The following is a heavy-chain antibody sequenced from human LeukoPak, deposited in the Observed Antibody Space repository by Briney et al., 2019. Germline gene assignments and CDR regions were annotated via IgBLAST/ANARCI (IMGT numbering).Heavy chain of an antibody. CDR2: ISGSGGST. Sequence: GGSLRLSCAASGFTFSSYHISWVRQAPGKGLEWASAISGSGGSTYYADSVKGRFTISRANSKNTLYLQMNSLRAEDTAVYYCAKDLWVAMVRGVKFDYWGQGTLVTVSS. D-gene: IGHD3-10*01. J-gene: IGHJ4*02. CDR3: AKDLWVAMVRGVKFDY. V-gene: IGHV3-23*01. CDR1: GFTFSSYH.